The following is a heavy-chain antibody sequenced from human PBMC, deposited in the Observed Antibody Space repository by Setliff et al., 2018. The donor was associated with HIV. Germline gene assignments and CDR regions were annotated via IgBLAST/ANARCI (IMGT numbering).Heavy chain of an antibody. CDR3: VKARVDGDYYYYYYMDV. CDR1: GFTFSSSE. Sequence: GGSLRLSCAASGFTFSSSEMNWVRQAPGKGLEWVSYISSSSNTIYYADSVKGRFTISRDNSKNTLYLQMSSLRAEDTAVYYCVKARVDGDYYYYYYMDVWGKGTTVTVSS. J-gene: IGHJ6*03. V-gene: IGHV3-48*01. D-gene: IGHD4-17*01. CDR2: ISSSSNTI.